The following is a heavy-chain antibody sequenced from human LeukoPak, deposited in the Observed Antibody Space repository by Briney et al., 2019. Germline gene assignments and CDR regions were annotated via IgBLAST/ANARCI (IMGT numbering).Heavy chain of an antibody. Sequence: PGESLRLSCAASGFTFSSCAMRWVRQAPGKGLECVSGISASGGSTDYADSVKGRFTISRDTSKTTVYLQMNSLRAEDTALYYCARDLHYWVAMDVWGQGTTVTVS. J-gene: IGHJ6*02. V-gene: IGHV3-23*01. CDR1: GFTFSSCA. D-gene: IGHD2-8*02. CDR2: ISASGGST. CDR3: ARDLHYWVAMDV.